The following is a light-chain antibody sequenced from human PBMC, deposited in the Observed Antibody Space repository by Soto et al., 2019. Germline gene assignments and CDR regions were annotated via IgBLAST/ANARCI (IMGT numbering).Light chain of an antibody. V-gene: IGLV2-8*01. J-gene: IGLJ1*01. Sequence: QSALTQPPSASGSPGQSVTISCTGTSSDIGDWNYVSWYQQHPGKAPKVIIHDVSKRPSGVPDRFSGSKSGNTASLTVSGLQTEDEADYYCSSYAGSNDYVFGTGTKVTVL. CDR1: SSDIGDWNY. CDR3: SSYAGSNDYV. CDR2: DVS.